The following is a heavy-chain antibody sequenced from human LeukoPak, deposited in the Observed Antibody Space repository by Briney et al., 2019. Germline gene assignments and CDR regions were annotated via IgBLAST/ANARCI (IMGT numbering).Heavy chain of an antibody. D-gene: IGHD2-15*01. V-gene: IGHV3-7*01. CDR3: AREGRSGGSCYHNWFDP. CDR2: INQDGSEK. CDR1: GFTFSSYW. J-gene: IGHJ5*02. Sequence: GGSLRLSCAASGFTFSSYWMSWVRQAPGKGLEWVANINQDGSEKYYVDSVKGRFTISRDNAKNSLYLQMNSLRAEDTAVYYCAREGRSGGSCYHNWFDPWGQGTLVTVSS.